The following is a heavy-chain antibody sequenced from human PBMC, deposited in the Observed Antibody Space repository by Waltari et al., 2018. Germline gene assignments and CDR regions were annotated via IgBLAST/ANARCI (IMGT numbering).Heavy chain of an antibody. CDR1: GFTFSSYA. Sequence: EVQLVEFGGGLVQPGGSLRLSCTASGFTFSSYAMTWVRQPPGKGLEWVSGMSGSGGTTYYAESVKGRFSISRDNSKNTLYLQMNSLRADDTAAYYCANLPPYDRSSFFHYMDVWGKGTTVTVSS. CDR2: MSGSGGTT. V-gene: IGHV3-23*04. J-gene: IGHJ6*03. D-gene: IGHD6-6*01. CDR3: ANLPPYDRSSFFHYMDV.